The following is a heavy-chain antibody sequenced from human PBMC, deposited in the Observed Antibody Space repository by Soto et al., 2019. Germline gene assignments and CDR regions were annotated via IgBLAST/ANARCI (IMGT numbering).Heavy chain of an antibody. D-gene: IGHD3-3*01. J-gene: IGHJ6*02. V-gene: IGHV5-10-1*01. Sequence: GESLKISCQGSGYSFTSYWISWVRQMPGKGLEWMGRIDPSDSYTNYSPSFQGHVTISADKSISTAYLQWSSLKASDTAMYYCAGVFLEWSSYGMDVWGQGTTVTVSS. CDR1: GYSFTSYW. CDR2: IDPSDSYT. CDR3: AGVFLEWSSYGMDV.